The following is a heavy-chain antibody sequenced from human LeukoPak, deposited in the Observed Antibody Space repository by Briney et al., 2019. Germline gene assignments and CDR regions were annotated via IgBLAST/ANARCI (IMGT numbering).Heavy chain of an antibody. D-gene: IGHD3-10*01. J-gene: IGHJ6*02. Sequence: PSETLSLTCAVYGGSFSGYYWSWIRQHPGKGLEWIGYIYYSGSTYYNPSLKSRVTISVDTSKNQFSLKLSSVTAADTAVYYCARDQGKWVGELIPFYGIDVWGQGTTVTVSS. CDR2: IYYSGST. CDR3: ARDQGKWVGELIPFYGIDV. V-gene: IGHV4-31*11. CDR1: GGSFSGYY.